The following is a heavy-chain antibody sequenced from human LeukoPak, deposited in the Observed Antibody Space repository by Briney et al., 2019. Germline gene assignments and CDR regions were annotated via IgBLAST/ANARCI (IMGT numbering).Heavy chain of an antibody. Sequence: SQTLSLTCAVSGGSISSDYYYWSWIRQPPGKGLEWLGYIHHSGNTYYIPCLKSRLIISVDTSKNQFSLKLTAVTAADTAVYRCVSFPYSGYFDHWGQGILVTVSS. V-gene: IGHV4-30-4*08. CDR3: VSFPYSGYFDH. J-gene: IGHJ4*02. D-gene: IGHD1-26*01. CDR2: IHHSGNT. CDR1: GGSISSDYYY.